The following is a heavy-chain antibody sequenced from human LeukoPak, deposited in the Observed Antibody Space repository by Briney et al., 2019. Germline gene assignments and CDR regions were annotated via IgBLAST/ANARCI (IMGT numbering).Heavy chain of an antibody. D-gene: IGHD3-22*01. CDR2: ISAYNGNT. J-gene: IGHJ5*02. CDR3: ARTGPHYYDSSGFFP. Sequence: ASVKVSCKASGYTFTSYGISWVRQAPGQGLEWMGWISAYNGNTNYAQKLQGRVTMTTDTSTSTAYMELRSLRSDDTAVYYCARTGPHYYDSSGFFPWGQGTQVTVSS. V-gene: IGHV1-18*01. CDR1: GYTFTSYG.